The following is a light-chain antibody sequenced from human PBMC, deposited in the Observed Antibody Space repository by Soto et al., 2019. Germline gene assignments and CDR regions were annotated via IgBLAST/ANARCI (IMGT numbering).Light chain of an antibody. CDR3: QQYDSSSPWT. Sequence: EIVLTQSPCTLSLSPGERATLSCRASQSVSSAYLAWYQHKPGQPPTLLIYAASRWVTGIPDRFSGSGSGTDFALTISSLEPEDFAVYYCQQYDSSSPWTFGQGTMVEIK. CDR2: AAS. V-gene: IGKV3-20*01. J-gene: IGKJ1*01. CDR1: QSVSSAY.